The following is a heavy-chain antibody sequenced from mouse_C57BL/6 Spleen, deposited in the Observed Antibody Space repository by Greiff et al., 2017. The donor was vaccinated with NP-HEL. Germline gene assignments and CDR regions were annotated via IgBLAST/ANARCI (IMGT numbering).Heavy chain of an antibody. J-gene: IGHJ4*01. CDR1: GFTFSSYA. CDR3: ARDERGGGYAMDY. V-gene: IGHV5-4*01. CDR2: ISDGGSYT. Sequence: EVQLVESGGGLVKPGGSLKLSCAASGFTFSSYAMSWVRQTPEKRLEWVATISDGGSYTYYPDNVKGRFTISRDNAKNNLYLQMSHLKSEDTAMYYCARDERGGGYAMDYWGQGTSVTVSS.